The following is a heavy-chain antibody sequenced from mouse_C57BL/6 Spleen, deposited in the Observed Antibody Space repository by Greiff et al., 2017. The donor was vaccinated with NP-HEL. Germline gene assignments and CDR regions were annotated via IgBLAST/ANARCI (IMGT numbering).Heavy chain of an antibody. V-gene: IGHV1-9*01. Sequence: QVQLQQSGAELMKPGASVKLSCKATGYTFTGYWIEWVKQRPGHGLEWIGEILPGSGSTNYNDKLKGRATFTTDTSTNTAYMQISSLKTEDSAIYYCAREDDYGWFAYWGQGTLVTVSA. CDR2: ILPGSGST. J-gene: IGHJ3*01. CDR1: GYTFTGYW. D-gene: IGHD2-4*01. CDR3: AREDDYGWFAY.